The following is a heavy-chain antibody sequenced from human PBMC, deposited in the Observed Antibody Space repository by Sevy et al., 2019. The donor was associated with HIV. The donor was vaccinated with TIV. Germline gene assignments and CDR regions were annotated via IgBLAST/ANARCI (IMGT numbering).Heavy chain of an antibody. J-gene: IGHJ4*01. CDR2: IKEDGSAK. CDR3: ARDSPGYGGYSY. Sequence: GSLRLSCAASRFTFKTYWMSWVRQAPGKGLEWVGNIKEDGSAKYYADSVRGRFTISRDNAKNSLYLQISSLRVEDTAVYYCARDSPGYGGYSYWGQGTLVTVSS. V-gene: IGHV3-7*01. CDR1: RFTFKTYW. D-gene: IGHD1-26*01.